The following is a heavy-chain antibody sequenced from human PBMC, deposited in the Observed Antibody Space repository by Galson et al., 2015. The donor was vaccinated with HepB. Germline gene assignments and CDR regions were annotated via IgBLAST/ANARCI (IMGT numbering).Heavy chain of an antibody. CDR3: TRVMTTVNRGIGY. J-gene: IGHJ4*02. CDR1: GFTFSDHY. CDR2: IKNKANSYTT. D-gene: IGHD4-17*01. Sequence: LRLSCAASGFTFSDHYMGWVRQAPGKGLEWVGRIKNKANSYTTEYAASVKGRFTISRDDSKNSLFLQMNSLKTEDTAVYYCTRVMTTVNRGIGYWGQGTLVTVSS. V-gene: IGHV3-72*01.